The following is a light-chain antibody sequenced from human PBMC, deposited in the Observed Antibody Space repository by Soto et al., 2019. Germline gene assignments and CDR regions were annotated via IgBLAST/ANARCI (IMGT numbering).Light chain of an antibody. CDR3: SSYTTSRAYV. Sequence: QSVLTQPASVSGCPGQSITISCTGTSSDVGAYNYVSWYQQQSGKAPKLMIHEVSNRPSGVSNRFSGSKSGNTASLPISGLQAEDEADYYCSSYTTSRAYVFGIGTKVTVL. CDR1: SSDVGAYNY. V-gene: IGLV2-14*01. CDR2: EVS. J-gene: IGLJ1*01.